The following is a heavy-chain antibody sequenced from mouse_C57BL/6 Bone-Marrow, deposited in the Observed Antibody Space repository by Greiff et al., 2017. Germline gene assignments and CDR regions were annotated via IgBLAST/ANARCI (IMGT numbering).Heavy chain of an antibody. CDR3: ARRDYGSSFTGDY. V-gene: IGHV1-76*01. CDR2: IYPGSGNT. CDR1: GYTFTDYY. D-gene: IGHD1-1*01. J-gene: IGHJ2*01. Sequence: VQLQQSGAELVRPGASVKLSCKASGYTFTDYYINWVKQRPGQGLEWIAKIYPGSGNTYYNEKFKGKATLTADKSSSTAYMQLSSLTSEDSAVYFCARRDYGSSFTGDYWGQGTTLTVSS.